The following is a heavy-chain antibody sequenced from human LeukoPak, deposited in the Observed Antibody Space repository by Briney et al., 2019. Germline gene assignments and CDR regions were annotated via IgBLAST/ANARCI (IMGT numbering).Heavy chain of an antibody. CDR3: AMTYYDFWSGEKPQGAFDI. Sequence: PGGSLRLSCAASGFTFSSYSTNWVRQAPGKGLEWVSSISSSSSYIYYADSVKGRFTISRDNAKNSLYLQMNSLRAEDTAVYYCAMTYYDFWSGEKPQGAFDIWGQGTMVTVSS. CDR1: GFTFSSYS. D-gene: IGHD3-3*01. J-gene: IGHJ3*02. CDR2: ISSSSSYI. V-gene: IGHV3-21*01.